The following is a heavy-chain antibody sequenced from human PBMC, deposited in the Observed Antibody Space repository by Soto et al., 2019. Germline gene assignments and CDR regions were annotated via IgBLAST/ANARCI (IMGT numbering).Heavy chain of an antibody. V-gene: IGHV1-18*01. CDR1: GYTFTSYF. J-gene: IGHJ6*02. Sequence: QVQLVQSGAEVKKPGASVKVSCKASGYTFTSYFITWVRQAPGQGLEWMGWISAYNGNTNYAQMFQGRVTMTTDTATDTAYMEMRGLESDDTAVYYCARQNYYYGMDVWGQGTTVTVSS. CDR3: ARQNYYYGMDV. CDR2: ISAYNGNT.